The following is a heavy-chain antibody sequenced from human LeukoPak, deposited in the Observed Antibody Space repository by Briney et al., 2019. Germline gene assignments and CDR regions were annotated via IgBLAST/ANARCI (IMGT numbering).Heavy chain of an antibody. CDR2: MNPNSGNT. D-gene: IGHD6-19*01. CDR1: GYTFTSYD. J-gene: IGHJ4*02. Sequence: GASVKVSCKASGYTFTSYDINWVRQATGQGLEWMGWMNPNSGNTGYAQKFQGRVTMTEDTSTDTAYMELSSLRSEDTAVYYCATGPPSGWQWLVRLDYWGQGTLVTVSS. V-gene: IGHV1-8*02. CDR3: ATGPPSGWQWLVRLDY.